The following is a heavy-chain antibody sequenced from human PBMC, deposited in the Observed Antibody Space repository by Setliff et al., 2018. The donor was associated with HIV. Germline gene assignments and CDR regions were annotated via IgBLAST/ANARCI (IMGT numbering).Heavy chain of an antibody. CDR3: RVRERIGVTGTDDAFDI. Sequence: ASVKVSCKAAGYSFHSYGLSWVRLAPGQGLEWMGWISPYNGNTNYAQRFKGRLTMTTDTSTITAYMELRSLRSDDTAVYCARVRERIGVTGTDDAFDIWGQGTAVTVSS. D-gene: IGHD3-3*01. V-gene: IGHV1-18*01. CDR1: GYSFHSYG. J-gene: IGHJ3*02. CDR2: ISPYNGNT.